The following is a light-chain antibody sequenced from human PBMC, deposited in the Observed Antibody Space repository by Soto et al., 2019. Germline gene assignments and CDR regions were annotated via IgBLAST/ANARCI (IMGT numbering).Light chain of an antibody. Sequence: EIVLTQSPGTLSLSPGERATLSCRASQTGSTNYLAWYQQKPGQAPRLLIYDASIRATGIPARFSGSGSGTDFTLTISSLEPEDFAIYFCQQRGNWWTFGQGTKVDIK. V-gene: IGKV3D-20*02. CDR1: QTGSTNY. CDR3: QQRGNWWT. J-gene: IGKJ1*01. CDR2: DAS.